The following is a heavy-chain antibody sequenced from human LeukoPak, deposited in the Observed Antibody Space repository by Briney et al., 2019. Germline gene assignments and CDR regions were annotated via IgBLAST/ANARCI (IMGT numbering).Heavy chain of an antibody. Sequence: ASVKVSCKASGYTFTDYYIHWVRQAPGQGVEGMGWINAKSGSTNYAEKFQGRVTMTRDTSISTAYMELSWLTSDDTAVYYCARDPRTTKNAFDIWGQGTMVTVSS. D-gene: IGHD4-11*01. CDR3: ARDPRTTKNAFDI. CDR2: INAKSGST. V-gene: IGHV1-2*02. CDR1: GYTFTDYY. J-gene: IGHJ3*02.